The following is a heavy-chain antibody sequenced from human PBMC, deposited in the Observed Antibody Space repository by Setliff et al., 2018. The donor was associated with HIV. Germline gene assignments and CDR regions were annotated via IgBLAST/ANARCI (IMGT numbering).Heavy chain of an antibody. CDR1: GFTFGDHA. J-gene: IGHJ4*02. V-gene: IGHV3-49*04. CDR2: IKSKTYGEKT. CDR3: TLLPGTY. Sequence: GGSLRLSCTTSGFTFGDHAMSWVRQAPGKGLEWIGLIKSKTYGEKTEYAASVKGRFTFSRDDSKSIAYRQMNSLKTEDSGMYYCTLLPGTYWGQGTLVTVSS.